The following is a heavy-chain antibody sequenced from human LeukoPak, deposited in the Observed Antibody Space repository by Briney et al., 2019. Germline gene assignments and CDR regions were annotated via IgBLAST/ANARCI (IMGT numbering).Heavy chain of an antibody. J-gene: IGHJ3*02. CDR3: AREPHGITIWTRDAFDI. V-gene: IGHV1-69*04. D-gene: IGHD3-3*01. CDR1: GGTFSSYA. Sequence: GASVKVSCKASGGTFSSYAISWVRQAPGQGLEWMGRIIPILGIANYAQKFQGRVTITADKSTSTAYMELSNLRSEDTAVYYCAREPHGITIWTRDAFDIWGQGTMVTVSS. CDR2: IIPILGIA.